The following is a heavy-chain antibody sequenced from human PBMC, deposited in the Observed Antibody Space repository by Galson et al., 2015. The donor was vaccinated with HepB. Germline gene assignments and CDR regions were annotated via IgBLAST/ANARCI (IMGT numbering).Heavy chain of an antibody. CDR1: GFTFSNYA. V-gene: IGHV3-23*01. J-gene: IGHJ2*01. CDR2: ISDSGGTT. Sequence: SLRLSCAASGFTFSNYAMSWVRQAPGKGLEWVSGISDSGGTTFYADSVKGRFTISRDNSKNTLYLQMNSLRAEDTALYYCAKDANSGWHAPWNWYFDLWGRDTLVTVSS. CDR3: AKDANSGWHAPWNWYFDL. D-gene: IGHD6-25*01.